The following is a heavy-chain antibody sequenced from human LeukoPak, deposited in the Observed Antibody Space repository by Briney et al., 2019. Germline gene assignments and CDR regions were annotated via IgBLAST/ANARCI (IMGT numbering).Heavy chain of an antibody. CDR2: ISTSSSTI. CDR1: GFTFSSYS. Sequence: GGSLRLSCEASGFTFSSYSMNWVRQAPGRGLEWLSYISTSSSTIYYADSVKGRFTISRDNSKNTLFLQINSLRAEDTAVYYCAKDWPSEWQQLPDYDAVDIWGQGTMVTVSS. V-gene: IGHV3-48*01. J-gene: IGHJ3*02. CDR3: AKDWPSEWQQLPDYDAVDI. D-gene: IGHD6-13*01.